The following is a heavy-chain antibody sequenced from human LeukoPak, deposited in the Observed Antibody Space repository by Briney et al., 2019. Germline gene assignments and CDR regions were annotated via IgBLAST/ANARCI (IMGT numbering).Heavy chain of an antibody. J-gene: IGHJ6*03. CDR2: INPNSGGT. CDR1: GYTFTGYY. V-gene: IGHV1-2*02. D-gene: IGHD2-8*01. Sequence: GASVKVSCKASGYTFTGYYMHWVRQAPGQGLEWMGWINPNSGGTNYAQKFQGRVTMTRDTSIGTAYMELSRLRSDDTAVYYCARRMDYYYYYYMDVWGKGTTVTVSS. CDR3: ARRMDYYYYYYMDV.